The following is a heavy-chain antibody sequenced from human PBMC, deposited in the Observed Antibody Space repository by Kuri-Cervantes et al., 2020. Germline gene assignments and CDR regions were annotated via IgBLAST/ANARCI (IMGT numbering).Heavy chain of an antibody. CDR1: GFTFSSYG. CDR2: IWYDGSNK. Sequence: GESLKISCAASGFTFSSYGMHWVRQAPGKGLEWVAVIWYDGSNKYYADSVKGRFTISRDNSKNTLYLQMNSLRDEDTAVYYCASLSSKMATTGGYWGQGTLVTVS. D-gene: IGHD5-24*01. J-gene: IGHJ4*02. CDR3: ASLSSKMATTGGY. V-gene: IGHV3-33*01.